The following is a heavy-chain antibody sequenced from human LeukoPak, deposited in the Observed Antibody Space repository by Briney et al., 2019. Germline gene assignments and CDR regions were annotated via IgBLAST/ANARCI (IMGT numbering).Heavy chain of an antibody. D-gene: IGHD2-15*01. J-gene: IGHJ6*03. Sequence: GASVKVSCKASGYTFTSFYMHWVRQAPGQGLEWMGIINPSGGSTSYARKFQGRVTMTRDTSTSTVYMELSSLRSEDTAVYYCARGYCSGGSCSRPYYYYMDVWGKGTTVTVSS. CDR3: ARGYCSGGSCSRPYYYYMDV. CDR1: GYTFTSFY. V-gene: IGHV1-46*03. CDR2: INPSGGST.